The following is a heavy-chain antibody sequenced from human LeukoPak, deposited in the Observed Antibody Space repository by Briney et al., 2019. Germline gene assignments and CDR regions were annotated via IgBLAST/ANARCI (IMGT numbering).Heavy chain of an antibody. V-gene: IGHV4-59*01. Sequence: SETLSLTCTVPGGSISSYYWKWSRQPPGKGLELIGYIYYSGSTNYNPSLKSRVTISVDTSKNKFSLKLSSVTAADTAVYYCARDPQPGAFDIWGQGTMVTVSS. CDR3: ARDPQPGAFDI. CDR1: GGSISSYY. CDR2: IYYSGST. J-gene: IGHJ3*02.